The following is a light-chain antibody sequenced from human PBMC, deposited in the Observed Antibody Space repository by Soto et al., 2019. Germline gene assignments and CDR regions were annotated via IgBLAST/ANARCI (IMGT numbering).Light chain of an antibody. J-gene: IGLJ3*02. Sequence: QSALTQPASVSGSPGQSITVSCTGTSSAVGGYNYVSWYQQHPGKAPKLIIYDVNHRPSGVSHRFSASKSGSTASLTISGLQAEDEADYDCSSYTPGTPLVVFGGGTKVTVL. CDR3: SSYTPGTPLVV. CDR1: SSAVGGYNY. V-gene: IGLV2-14*03. CDR2: DVN.